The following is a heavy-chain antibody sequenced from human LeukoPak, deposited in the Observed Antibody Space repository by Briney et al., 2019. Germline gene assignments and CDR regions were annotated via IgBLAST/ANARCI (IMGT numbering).Heavy chain of an antibody. CDR2: INHSGST. D-gene: IGHD6-19*01. CDR1: GGSFSGYY. V-gene: IGHV4-34*01. CDR3: ASGRGYSSGWSHRYFDY. Sequence: TSETLSLTCAVYGGSFSGYYWSWIRQPPGKGLEWIGEINHSGSTNYNPSLKSRVTISVDTSKNQFSLELSSVTAADTAVYYCASGRGYSSGWSHRYFDYWGQGTLVTVSS. J-gene: IGHJ4*02.